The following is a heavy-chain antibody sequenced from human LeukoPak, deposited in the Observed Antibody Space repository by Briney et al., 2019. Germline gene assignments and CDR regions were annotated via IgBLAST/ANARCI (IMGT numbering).Heavy chain of an antibody. CDR1: GFTFSSYA. Sequence: PGGSLRLSCAASGFTFSSYAMSWVRQAPGKGLVWVSRINSDGSKTSHADSVKGRFTISRDNAKNTLYLQMNSLRAEDTAVYYCAREGSLEYYFDYWGRGTLVTVSS. CDR3: AREGSLEYYFDY. V-gene: IGHV3-74*01. D-gene: IGHD3-10*01. J-gene: IGHJ4*02. CDR2: INSDGSKT.